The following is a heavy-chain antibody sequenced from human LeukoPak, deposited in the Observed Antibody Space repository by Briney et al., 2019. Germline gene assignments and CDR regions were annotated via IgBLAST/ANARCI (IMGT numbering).Heavy chain of an antibody. CDR3: ARDPSGSGYADAFDI. J-gene: IGHJ3*02. CDR2: INPNSGGT. Sequence: ASVKVSCKASGYTFTGYYMHWVRQAPGQGLEWMGWINPNSGGTNYAQKFQGRVTMTRDTSISTAYMELSRLRSDDTAVYYCARDPSGSGYADAFDIWGQGTKVTVSS. CDR1: GYTFTGYY. V-gene: IGHV1-2*02. D-gene: IGHD3-22*01.